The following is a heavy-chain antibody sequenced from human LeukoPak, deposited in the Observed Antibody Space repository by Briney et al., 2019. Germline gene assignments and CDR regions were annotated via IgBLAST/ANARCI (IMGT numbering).Heavy chain of an antibody. CDR3: ARDVWSGYLSNYYYYYMDV. CDR2: IYYSGST. J-gene: IGHJ6*03. D-gene: IGHD3-3*01. Sequence: SETLSLTCTASGGSISSYYWSWIRQPPGKGLEWIGYIYYSGSTNYNPSLKSRVTISVDTSKNQFSLKLSSVTAADTAVYYCARDVWSGYLSNYYYYYMDVWGKGTTVTVSS. V-gene: IGHV4-59*01. CDR1: GGSISSYY.